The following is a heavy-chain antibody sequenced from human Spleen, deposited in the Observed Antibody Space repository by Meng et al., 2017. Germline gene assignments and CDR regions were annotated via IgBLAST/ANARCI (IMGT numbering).Heavy chain of an antibody. D-gene: IGHD4-17*01. CDR2: INHSGST. V-gene: IGHV4-34*01. J-gene: IGHJ6*02. CDR1: GGSFSGYY. Sequence: ESLKISCAVYGGSFSGYYWSWIRQPPGKGLEWIGEINHSGSTNYNPSLKSRVTISVDTSKNQFSLKLSSVTAADTAVYYCARLDYGDYVYYYYYGMDVWGQGTTVTVSS. CDR3: ARLDYGDYVYYYYYGMDV.